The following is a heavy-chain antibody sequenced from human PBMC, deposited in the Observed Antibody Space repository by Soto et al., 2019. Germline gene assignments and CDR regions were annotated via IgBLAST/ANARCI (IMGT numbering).Heavy chain of an antibody. D-gene: IGHD2-15*01. J-gene: IGHJ3*02. CDR2: ISGSGGST. Sequence: EVQLLESGGGLVQPGGSLRLSCAASGFTFSSYAMSWVRQAPGKGLEWVSAISGSGGSTYYADSVKGRFTISRDNSKNTLYRQMNSLRAEDTAVYYCAKVEDIVVVVAANAFDIWGQGTMVTVSS. CDR1: GFTFSSYA. CDR3: AKVEDIVVVVAANAFDI. V-gene: IGHV3-23*01.